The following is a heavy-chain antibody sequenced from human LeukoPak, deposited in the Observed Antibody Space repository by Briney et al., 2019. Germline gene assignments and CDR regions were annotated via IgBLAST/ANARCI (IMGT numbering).Heavy chain of an antibody. D-gene: IGHD4-23*01. CDR3: ASITAVAHAFDI. CDR1: GYSFATFW. Sequence: GESLKISCKGSGYSFATFWIGWVRQMPGKGLEWMGIIYPGDSETRYSPSFQGQVTFSADKPITTAYLQWSSLKASDSAMYYCASITAVAHAFDIWGQGTMVTVSS. J-gene: IGHJ3*02. V-gene: IGHV5-51*04. CDR2: IYPGDSET.